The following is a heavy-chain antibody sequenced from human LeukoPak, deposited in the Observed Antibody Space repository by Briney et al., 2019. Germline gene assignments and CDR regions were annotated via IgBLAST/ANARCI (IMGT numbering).Heavy chain of an antibody. CDR1: GGTFSSYA. D-gene: IGHD2-15*01. CDR3: ARDSVVVLPEYYMDV. J-gene: IGHJ6*03. V-gene: IGHV1-69*13. Sequence: SVKVSCKASGGTFSSYAISWARQAPGQGLEWMGGIIPIFGTANYAQKFQGRVTITADESTSTAYMELSSLRSEDTAVYYCARDSVVVLPEYYMDVWGKGTTVTVSS. CDR2: IIPIFGTA.